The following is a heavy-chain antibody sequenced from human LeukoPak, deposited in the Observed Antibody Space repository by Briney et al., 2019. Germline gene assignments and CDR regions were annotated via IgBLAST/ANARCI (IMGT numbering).Heavy chain of an antibody. CDR1: GFTFSSYE. CDR2: ISSSGSSI. D-gene: IGHD6-6*01. Sequence: GGSLRLSCAASGFTFSSYEMNWVRQAPGKGREGVSYISSSGSSIYYADSVKGRFTISRDNAKNSLYLQMNSLRADDTAVYYCGSLDSREDSSSRWGPLDIWGQGTMVTVSS. V-gene: IGHV3-48*03. CDR3: GSLDSREDSSSRWGPLDI. J-gene: IGHJ3*02.